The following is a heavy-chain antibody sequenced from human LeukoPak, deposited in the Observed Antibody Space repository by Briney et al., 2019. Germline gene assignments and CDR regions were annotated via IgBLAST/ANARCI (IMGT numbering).Heavy chain of an antibody. J-gene: IGHJ3*02. CDR3: AREPLEEGFAI. Sequence: SETLSLTCTVSGGSISSSSYYWVWIRQPPGKGLEWSVSIYYSGSTYYNPSLKSRVTISVDTSKNQFSLKLRSVTAADTAVYYCAREPLEEGFAIWGQGTMATVSS. CDR2: IYYSGST. CDR1: GGSISSSSYY. V-gene: IGHV4-39*07.